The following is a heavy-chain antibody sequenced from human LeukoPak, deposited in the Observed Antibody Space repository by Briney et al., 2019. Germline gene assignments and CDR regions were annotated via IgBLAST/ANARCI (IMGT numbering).Heavy chain of an antibody. J-gene: IGHJ4*02. Sequence: GGSLRLSCAASGFTFDDYGMSWVRQAPGKGLEWVSAISGSGGSTYYADSVKGRFTISRDNSKNTLYLQMNSLRAEDTAVYYCAKDALLWFGELLYYFDYWGQGTLVTVSS. CDR3: AKDALLWFGELLYYFDY. CDR2: ISGSGGST. D-gene: IGHD3-10*01. V-gene: IGHV3-23*01. CDR1: GFTFDDYG.